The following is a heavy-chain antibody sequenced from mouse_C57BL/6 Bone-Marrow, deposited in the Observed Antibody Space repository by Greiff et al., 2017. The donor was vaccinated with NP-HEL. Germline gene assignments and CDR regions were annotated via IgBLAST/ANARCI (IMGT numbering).Heavy chain of an antibody. CDR2: ISDGGSYT. CDR1: GFTFSSYA. J-gene: IGHJ4*01. V-gene: IGHV5-4*01. D-gene: IGHD2-4*01. Sequence: EVQLVESGGGLVKPGGSLKLSCAASGFTFSSYAMSWVRQTPEKRLEWVATISDGGSYTYYPDNVKGRFTISRDNAKNNLYLQMSHLKSEDTAMYYCARDLPYDYDLDYWGQGTSVTVSS. CDR3: ARDLPYDYDLDY.